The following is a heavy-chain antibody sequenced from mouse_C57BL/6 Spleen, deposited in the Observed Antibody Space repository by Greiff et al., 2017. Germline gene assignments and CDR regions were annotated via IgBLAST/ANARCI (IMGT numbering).Heavy chain of an antibody. Sequence: DVQLVESGGDLVKPGGSLKLSCAASGFTFSSYGMSWVRQTPDKRLEWVATISSGGGYTYYPDSVKGRFTISRDNAKNTLYLQMSSLKSEDTAMYYCARQTTQDYFDYWGQGTTLTVSS. D-gene: IGHD1-1*01. CDR2: ISSGGGYT. CDR3: ARQTTQDYFDY. CDR1: GFTFSSYG. J-gene: IGHJ2*01. V-gene: IGHV5-6*01.